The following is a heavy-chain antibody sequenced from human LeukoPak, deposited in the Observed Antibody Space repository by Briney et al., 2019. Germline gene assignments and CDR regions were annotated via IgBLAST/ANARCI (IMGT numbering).Heavy chain of an antibody. CDR1: GYTFTGYY. Sequence: ASVKVSCKASGYTFTGYYMHWVRQAPGQGLEWMGWINPNSGGTNYAQKFQGWVTMTRDTSISTAYMELSSLKSDDTAVYDCVRDRIASAGTGGWGQGTLVTVSS. V-gene: IGHV1-2*04. D-gene: IGHD6-13*01. CDR2: INPNSGGT. CDR3: VRDRIASAGTGG. J-gene: IGHJ4*02.